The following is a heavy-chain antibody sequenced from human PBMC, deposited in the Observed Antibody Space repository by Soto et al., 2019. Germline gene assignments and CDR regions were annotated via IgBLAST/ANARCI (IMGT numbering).Heavy chain of an antibody. CDR1: GFTFSSYS. V-gene: IGHV3-21*01. J-gene: IGHJ6*03. Sequence: GGSLRLSCAASGFTFSSYSMNWVRQAPGKGLEWVSSISSSSSYIYYADSVKGRFTISRDNAKNSLYLQMNSLRAEDTGVYYCARAHGSSWSRFVDMDVWGKGTTVTVSS. CDR2: ISSSSSYI. D-gene: IGHD6-13*01. CDR3: ARAHGSSWSRFVDMDV.